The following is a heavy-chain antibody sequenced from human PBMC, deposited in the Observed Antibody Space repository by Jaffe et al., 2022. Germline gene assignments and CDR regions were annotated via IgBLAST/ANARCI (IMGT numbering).Heavy chain of an antibody. CDR1: GFSLSTSGVG. D-gene: IGHD2-2*01. Sequence: QITLKESGPTLVKPTQTLTLTCTFSGFSLSTSGVGVGWIRQPPGKALEWLALIYWNDDKRYSPSLKSRLTITKDTSKNQVVLTMTNMDPVDTATYYCARTYCSSTSCYLVTPINVGMGWFDPWGQGTLVTVSS. J-gene: IGHJ5*02. CDR3: ARTYCSSTSCYLVTPINVGMGWFDP. CDR2: IYWNDDK. V-gene: IGHV2-5*01.